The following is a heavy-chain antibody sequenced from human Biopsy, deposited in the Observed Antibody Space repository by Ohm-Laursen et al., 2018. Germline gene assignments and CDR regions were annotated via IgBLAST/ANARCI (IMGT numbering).Heavy chain of an antibody. CDR1: GYSFTSCY. D-gene: IGHD6-19*01. V-gene: IGHV1-46*01. J-gene: IGHJ4*02. CDR3: ARNTGWYGDLYYFDY. CDR2: INPSGSTT. Sequence: SVKVSCKVSGYSFTSCYMHWVRQAPGQGLEWMGMINPSGSTTSYPQIFQGRVTMTRDTSKSTVYMELSSLRSADTAVYFCARNTGWYGDLYYFDYWGQGTLVTVSS.